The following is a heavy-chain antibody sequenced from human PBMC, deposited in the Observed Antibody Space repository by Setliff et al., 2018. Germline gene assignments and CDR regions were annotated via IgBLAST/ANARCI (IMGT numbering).Heavy chain of an antibody. CDR3: AISTLSICSGGTCPNAFDV. CDR2: IGVYSGNT. Sequence: ASVKVSCKASGYTFRQSIVSWVRQAPGQGLEWLGWIGVYSGNTYSAQRFQGRVSLTTDESTNTAYLELRGLRSDDTAVYYCAISTLSICSGGTCPNAFDVWGQGTMVTVSS. J-gene: IGHJ3*01. V-gene: IGHV1-18*01. CDR1: GYTFRQSI. D-gene: IGHD2-15*01.